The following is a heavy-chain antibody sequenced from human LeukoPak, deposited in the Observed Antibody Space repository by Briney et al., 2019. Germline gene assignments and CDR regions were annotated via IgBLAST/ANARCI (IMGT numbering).Heavy chain of an antibody. J-gene: IGHJ4*02. CDR2: ISAYNGNT. V-gene: IGHV1-18*01. CDR1: GYTFTSYG. CDR3: AREKRRDIVASLIDY. D-gene: IGHD5-12*01. Sequence: ASVKVSCKASGYTFTSYGISWVRQAPGQGLEWMGWISAYNGNTNYAQKLQGRVTMTTDTSTSTAYMELRSLRSDDTAVYYCAREKRRDIVASLIDYWGQGTLVTVSS.